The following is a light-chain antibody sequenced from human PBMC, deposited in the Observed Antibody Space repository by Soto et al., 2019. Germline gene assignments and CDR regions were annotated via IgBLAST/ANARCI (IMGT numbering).Light chain of an antibody. V-gene: IGKV1-39*01. J-gene: IGKJ5*01. CDR1: REIGSY. Sequence: IQMTQSPSSLSASVGDRVTITCRASREIGSYLNWYQQKPGKAPILLIYGASSLQSGVPSRFSGSGSGTDFTLTISSLQPEDFATYYCQQSYSTPRGTFGQGTRLDIK. CDR2: GAS. CDR3: QQSYSTPRGT.